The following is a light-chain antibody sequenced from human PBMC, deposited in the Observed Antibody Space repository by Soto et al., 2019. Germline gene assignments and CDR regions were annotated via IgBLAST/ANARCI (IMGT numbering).Light chain of an antibody. CDR2: GAA. Sequence: EIVMTQSPAILSVSPGERATLSCRANQSISSNLAWYQQKPGQAPRLLIYGAATRATGIPARFSGSGSGTDFTLTINSLQSEDFAVYYCQQRTNWGYTFGQGTKLEIK. J-gene: IGKJ2*01. V-gene: IGKV3-15*01. CDR1: QSISSN. CDR3: QQRTNWGYT.